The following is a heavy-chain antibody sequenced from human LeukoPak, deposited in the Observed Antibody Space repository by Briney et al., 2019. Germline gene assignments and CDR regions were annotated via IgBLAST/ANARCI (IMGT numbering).Heavy chain of an antibody. J-gene: IGHJ6*02. CDR3: ARDGYSSGWYFAHYGMDV. D-gene: IGHD6-19*01. V-gene: IGHV1-2*04. CDR1: GYTFTGYY. CDR2: INPNSGGT. Sequence: ASVKVSCKASGYTFTGYYMHWVRQAPGQGLEWMGWINPNSGGTNYAQKFQGWVTMTRDTSISTAYMELSRLRSDDTAAYYCARDGYSSGWYFAHYGMDVWGQGTTVTVSS.